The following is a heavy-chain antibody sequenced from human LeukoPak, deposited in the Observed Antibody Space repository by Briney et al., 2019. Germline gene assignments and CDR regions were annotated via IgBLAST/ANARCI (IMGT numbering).Heavy chain of an antibody. CDR3: AKDLERTVTYSSSWLHYYGMDV. CDR1: GFIFSSYG. CDR2: ISYDGSNK. D-gene: IGHD6-13*01. Sequence: GGSLRLSCAASGFIFSSYGMHWVRQAPGEGLEWMALISYDGSNKHYADSVKGRFTISRDNSKNTLYLQMNSLGAEDTAVYYCAKDLERTVTYSSSWLHYYGMDVWGQGTTVTVSS. V-gene: IGHV3-30*18. J-gene: IGHJ6*02.